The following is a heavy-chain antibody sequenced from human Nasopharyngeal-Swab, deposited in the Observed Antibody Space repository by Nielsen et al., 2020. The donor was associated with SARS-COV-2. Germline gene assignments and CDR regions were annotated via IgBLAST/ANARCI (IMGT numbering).Heavy chain of an antibody. J-gene: IGHJ6*03. D-gene: IGHD3-10*01. CDR2: INHSGNT. CDR3: ARGRRVVRGVIITNYYYCYYMDV. V-gene: IGHV4-34*01. Sequence: WIRQPPGKGLEWIGEINHSGNTNYNPSLKSRVTISVDTSKNQFSLKLSSVTAADTAVYYCARGRRVVRGVIITNYYYCYYMDVWGKGTTVTVSS.